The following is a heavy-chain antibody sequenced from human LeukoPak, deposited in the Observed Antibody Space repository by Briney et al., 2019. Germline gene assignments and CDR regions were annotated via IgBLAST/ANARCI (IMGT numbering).Heavy chain of an antibody. CDR3: AREAYCGGPSCFAVNYMDV. V-gene: IGHV3-7*01. J-gene: IGHJ6*03. D-gene: IGHD2-2*01. CDR1: VFIFTFSEFW. CDR2: IKGEGSET. Sequence: GGSLRLSCVASVFIFTFSEFWLRLVRQAPDEHLEREANIKGEGSETYYVDSGKGRFTISRDNVKNSVYLQMNSLRADDTSMYRCAREAYCGGPSCFAVNYMDVWGKGTTVTVSS.